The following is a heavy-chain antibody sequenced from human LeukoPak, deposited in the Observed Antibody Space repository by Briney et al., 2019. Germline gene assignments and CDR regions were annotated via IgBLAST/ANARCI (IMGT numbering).Heavy chain of an antibody. V-gene: IGHV3-23*01. Sequence: PGGSLRLSCAASGFTFSSYAMSWVRQAPGKGLEWVSGISGSGTNTYYADSVKSRFTISRDNSKNTLYLQISSLRAEDTAVYYCAKVDPGYRSSWSPFHYWGQGTLVTVSS. J-gene: IGHJ4*02. D-gene: IGHD6-13*01. CDR3: AKVDPGYRSSWSPFHY. CDR1: GFTFSSYA. CDR2: ISGSGTNT.